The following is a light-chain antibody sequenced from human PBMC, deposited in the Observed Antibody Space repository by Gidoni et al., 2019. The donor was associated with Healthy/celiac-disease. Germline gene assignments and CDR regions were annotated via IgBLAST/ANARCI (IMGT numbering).Light chain of an antibody. CDR3: QQYNRYSRT. Sequence: IQMTQSPSPLSASVGDRVTITCRASQSTSNWLAWYQQKPGQAPKPLIYNASSLESGVPSRFSGSGSGTEFTLTISSLQPDDFASYYCQQYNRYSRTFGQGTKVEIK. CDR1: QSTSNW. CDR2: NAS. J-gene: IGKJ1*01. V-gene: IGKV1-5*03.